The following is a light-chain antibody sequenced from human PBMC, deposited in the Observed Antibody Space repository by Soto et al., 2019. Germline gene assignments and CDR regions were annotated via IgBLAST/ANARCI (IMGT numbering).Light chain of an antibody. CDR2: FGS. J-gene: IGKJ5*01. V-gene: IGKV2-28*01. CDR1: QSLLYNNTYNY. Sequence: DIVMTQSPLSLPVSSGEPASISYRCRQSLLYNNTYNYLDWYVQKPEQSPQLLIYFGSNRAPGVPDRLSGSGSGTDFTLKINRVEAEDVGTYYCMQALQSLTFGQGTRR. CDR3: MQALQSLT.